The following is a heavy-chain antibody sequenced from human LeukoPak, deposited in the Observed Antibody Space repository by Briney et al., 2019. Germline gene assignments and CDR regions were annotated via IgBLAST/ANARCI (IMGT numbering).Heavy chain of an antibody. D-gene: IGHD6-19*01. CDR3: ARSLIAVGTPDFDY. CDR1: GYSISSGSF. J-gene: IGHJ4*02. Sequence: SETLSLTCAVSGYSISSGSFWGWIRPPPGKGLEWIGSIYHSGSTYFNSSLKSRVTISVDTSKNQFSLNLTSVTAADTAVYYCARSLIAVGTPDFDYWGQGTLVTVSS. V-gene: IGHV4-38-2*01. CDR2: IYHSGST.